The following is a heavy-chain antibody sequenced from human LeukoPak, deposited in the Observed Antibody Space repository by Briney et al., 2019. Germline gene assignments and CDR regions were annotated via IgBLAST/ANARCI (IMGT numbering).Heavy chain of an antibody. CDR1: GFTFSSYA. CDR3: AKDPYAEGDSHFDL. J-gene: IGHJ2*01. CDR2: ISYDGSNK. V-gene: IGHV3-30*04. Sequence: PGRSLRLSCAASGFTFSSYAMHWVRQAPGKGLEWVAVISYDGSNKYYVDSVKGRFTISRDNSKNTLYLQMNSLRAEDTAVYYCAKDPYAEGDSHFDLWGRGTLVTVSS. D-gene: IGHD2-21*02.